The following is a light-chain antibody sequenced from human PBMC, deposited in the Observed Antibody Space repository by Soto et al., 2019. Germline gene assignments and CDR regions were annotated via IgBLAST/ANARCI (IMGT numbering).Light chain of an antibody. CDR2: SAS. CDR3: QQTYSLPRT. V-gene: IGKV1-39*01. Sequence: DVQMTRSPSSLSASVGDSVTIACRASQTVSKFVNWYQQKPGKVPDLLIYSASTLYSGVPSRFSGSGSGTEFTLTISNLQPEDFATYYCQQTYSLPRTFAQGTKV. CDR1: QTVSKF. J-gene: IGKJ1*01.